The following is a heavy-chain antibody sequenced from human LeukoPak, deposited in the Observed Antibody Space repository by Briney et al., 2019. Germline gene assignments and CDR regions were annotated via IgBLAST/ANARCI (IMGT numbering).Heavy chain of an antibody. CDR3: ARALVVPAVEGAWFDP. D-gene: IGHD2-2*01. V-gene: IGHV3-7*01. Sequence: GSLRLSCAASGFTFSSYWMSWVRQAPGKGLEWVANIKQDGSEKYYVDSVEGRFTVSRDNAKNSLYLQMNSLRAEDTAVYYCARALVVPAVEGAWFDPWGQGTLVTVSS. CDR1: GFTFSSYW. CDR2: IKQDGSEK. J-gene: IGHJ5*02.